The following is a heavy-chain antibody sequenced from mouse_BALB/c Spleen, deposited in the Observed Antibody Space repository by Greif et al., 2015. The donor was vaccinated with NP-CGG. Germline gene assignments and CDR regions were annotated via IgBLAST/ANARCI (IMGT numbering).Heavy chain of an antibody. CDR2: LTPSTGYT. V-gene: IGHV1-7*01. CDR1: GYTFTSYW. CDR3: ARREYGNPFAY. J-gene: IGHJ3*01. D-gene: IGHD2-10*02. Sequence: QVQLQQSGAALAKPGASVKMSCKASGYTFTSYWMHWVKQRPGQGLEWLGYLTPSTGYTEYNQKFKDKATLTADKSSSTAYMQLSSLTSEDSAVDYCARREYGNPFAYWGQGTLVTVSA.